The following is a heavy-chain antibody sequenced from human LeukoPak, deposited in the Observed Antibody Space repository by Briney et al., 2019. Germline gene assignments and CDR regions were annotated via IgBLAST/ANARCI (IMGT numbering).Heavy chain of an antibody. CDR3: ARDMGSGSLHY. CDR1: GFTFSSYW. CDR2: INTDGSST. V-gene: IGHV3-74*01. J-gene: IGHJ4*02. Sequence: GGSLRLSCAASGFTFSSYWMHWVRQAPGKGLVWVSRINTDGSSTSYADSVKGRFTISRDNAKNSLYLQMNSLRAEDTAVYYCARDMGSGSLHYWGQGTLVTVSS. D-gene: IGHD1-26*01.